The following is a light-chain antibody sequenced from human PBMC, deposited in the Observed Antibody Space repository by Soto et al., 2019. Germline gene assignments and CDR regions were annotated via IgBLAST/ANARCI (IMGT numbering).Light chain of an antibody. CDR3: SSYSSSSSLV. CDR1: SSDVGGYNY. Sequence: QSALTQPASVSGSPGQSITISCTGTSSDVGGYNYVSWYQQHPGKAPKLLIYDVSNRPSGVSNRFSGSKSGNTASLTISGLQAEDEGDYCGSSYSSSSSLVFGGGTKLTVL. J-gene: IGLJ2*01. CDR2: DVS. V-gene: IGLV2-14*01.